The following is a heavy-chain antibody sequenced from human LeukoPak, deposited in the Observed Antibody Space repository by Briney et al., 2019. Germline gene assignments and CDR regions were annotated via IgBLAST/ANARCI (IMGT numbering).Heavy chain of an antibody. Sequence: SETLSLTCAVYGGSFSGYYWSWIRQPPGKGLEWIGEINHSGSTNYNPSLKSRVTISVDTSKNQFSLKLSSVTAADTAVYYCARGRSTRPYYDFWSGYYTGRVDWFDPWGQGTLVTVSS. J-gene: IGHJ5*02. CDR1: GGSFSGYY. CDR3: ARGRSTRPYYDFWSGYYTGRVDWFDP. V-gene: IGHV4-34*01. CDR2: INHSGST. D-gene: IGHD3-3*01.